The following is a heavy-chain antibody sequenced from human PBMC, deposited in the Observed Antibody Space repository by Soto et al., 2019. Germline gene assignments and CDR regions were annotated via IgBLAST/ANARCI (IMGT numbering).Heavy chain of an antibody. Sequence: PSETLSLTCTVSGGSISSYYWSWIRQPPGKGLEWIGYIYYSGSTNYNPSLKSRVTISVDTSKNQFSVRLSSVTAADTAVYYCARAYYETKGYSLDPWGLGTPVTVSS. CDR1: GGSISSYY. CDR2: IYYSGST. D-gene: IGHD3-16*01. CDR3: ARAYYETKGYSLDP. J-gene: IGHJ5*02. V-gene: IGHV4-59*01.